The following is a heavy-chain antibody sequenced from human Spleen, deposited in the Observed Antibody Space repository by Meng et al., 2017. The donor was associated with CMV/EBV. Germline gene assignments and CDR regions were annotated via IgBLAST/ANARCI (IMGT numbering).Heavy chain of an antibody. CDR1: GYSISSGYY. V-gene: IGHV4-38-2*02. Sequence: SETLSLTCTVSGYSISSGYYWGWIRQPPGKGLEWIGSIYHSGSTYYNPSLKSRVTISVDTSKNQFSLKLSSVTAADTAVYYCARDKTFDYWGQGTLVTVSS. CDR2: IYHSGST. CDR3: ARDKTFDY. J-gene: IGHJ4*02.